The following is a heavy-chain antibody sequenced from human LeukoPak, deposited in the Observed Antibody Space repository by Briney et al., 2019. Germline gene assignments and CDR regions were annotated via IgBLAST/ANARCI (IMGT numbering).Heavy chain of an antibody. CDR3: ARAVLLWFGELLSPEAFDP. Sequence: ASVKVSCKASGYTFTSYGISWVRQAPGQGLEWMGWISAYNGNTNYAQKLQGRVTMTTDTSTSTAYMELRSLRSDDTAVYYCARAVLLWFGELLSPEAFDPWGQGTLVTVSS. D-gene: IGHD3-10*01. CDR2: ISAYNGNT. J-gene: IGHJ5*02. CDR1: GYTFTSYG. V-gene: IGHV1-18*01.